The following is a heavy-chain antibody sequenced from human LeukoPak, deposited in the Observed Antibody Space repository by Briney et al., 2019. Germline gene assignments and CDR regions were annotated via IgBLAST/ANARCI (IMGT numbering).Heavy chain of an antibody. J-gene: IGHJ5*02. CDR1: GFSISSAYY. D-gene: IGHD6-6*01. V-gene: IGHV4-38-2*02. CDR2: IYHSGST. Sequence: SETLSLTCTVSGFSISSAYYWGWIRQPPGKGLEWIGSIYHSGSTFHNPSLKSRVTISVDTSKNQFSLELSSVTAADTAVYYCARDLRSYTTSSPWFDPWGQEALVTVSS. CDR3: ARDLRSYTTSSPWFDP.